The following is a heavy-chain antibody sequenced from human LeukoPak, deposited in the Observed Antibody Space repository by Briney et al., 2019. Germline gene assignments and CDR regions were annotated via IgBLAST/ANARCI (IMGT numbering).Heavy chain of an antibody. V-gene: IGHV4-59*12. CDR1: GGSISSYY. D-gene: IGHD1-26*01. J-gene: IGHJ4*02. Sequence: PSETLSLTCTVSGGSISSYYWSWIRQPPGKGLEWIGEIYHSGSTNYNPSLKSRVTISVDKSKNQFSLKLSSVTAADTAVYYCARRGLTLSYFDYWGQGTLVTVSS. CDR3: ARRGLTLSYFDY. CDR2: IYHSGST.